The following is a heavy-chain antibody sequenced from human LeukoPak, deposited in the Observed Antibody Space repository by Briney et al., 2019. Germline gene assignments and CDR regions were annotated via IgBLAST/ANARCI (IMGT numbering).Heavy chain of an antibody. CDR1: GGSISSYY. J-gene: IGHJ4*02. D-gene: IGHD5-12*01. Sequence: SETLSLTCTVSGGSISSYYWSWIRQPPGKGLEWIGYIYYSGSTNYNPSLKSRVTISVDTSKNQFSLKLSSVTAADTAVYYCARVQDIVATSPDYWGQGTLVTVSS. CDR2: IYYSGST. CDR3: ARVQDIVATSPDY. V-gene: IGHV4-59*08.